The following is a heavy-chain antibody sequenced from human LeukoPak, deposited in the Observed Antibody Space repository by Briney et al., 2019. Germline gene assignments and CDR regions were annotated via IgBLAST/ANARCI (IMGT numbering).Heavy chain of an antibody. CDR2: ISTSDTTI. D-gene: IGHD3-22*01. J-gene: IGHJ4*02. CDR3: ARDNYDTGGYYFD. V-gene: IGHV3-48*03. CDR1: GFTFSSYK. Sequence: GGSLRLSCAASGFTFSSYKMNWVRQAPGKGLEWVSYISTSDTTIYYADSVKGRFTISRGNAKNSLYLQMNSLRAEDTAVYYCARDNYDTGGYYFDWGQGTLVTVSS.